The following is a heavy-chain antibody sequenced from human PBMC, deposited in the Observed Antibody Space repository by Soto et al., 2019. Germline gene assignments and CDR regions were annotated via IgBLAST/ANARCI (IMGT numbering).Heavy chain of an antibody. J-gene: IGHJ4*02. D-gene: IGHD6-13*01. CDR1: GSIFSSYA. CDR2: MSGSGGDI. V-gene: IGHV3-23*01. Sequence: GGSLRLSCAASGSIFSSYAMSWVRQAPGKGLEWVSTMSGSGGDIYYADSVKGRFTISRDYSKNTLYLQMNSLRAEDTAIYYCARRHIAAAGLASGVFDYWGQGTQVTISS. CDR3: ARRHIAAAGLASGVFDY.